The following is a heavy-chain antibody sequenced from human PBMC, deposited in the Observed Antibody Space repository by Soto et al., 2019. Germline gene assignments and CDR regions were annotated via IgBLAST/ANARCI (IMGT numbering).Heavy chain of an antibody. J-gene: IGHJ4*02. CDR1: GFTFSNYA. CDR3: ARAHLGVPSAGPFDY. D-gene: IGHD6-13*01. CDR2: ISDSGGST. Sequence: PGGSLRLSCAASGFTFSNYAMSWVRQAPGKGLEWVSTISDSGGSTYYADSVKGRFSISRDNSKNTLYLQMNSLRAEDTAVYYCARAHLGVPSAGPFDYWGRGTLVTVPS. V-gene: IGHV3-23*01.